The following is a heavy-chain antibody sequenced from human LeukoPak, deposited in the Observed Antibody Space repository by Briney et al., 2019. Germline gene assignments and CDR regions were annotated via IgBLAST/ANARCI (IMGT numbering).Heavy chain of an antibody. J-gene: IGHJ5*02. CDR1: GFTFSSYW. CDR3: ARDLEWYSGNWFDP. V-gene: IGHV3-7*01. CDR2: IKQDGSEK. D-gene: IGHD3-3*01. Sequence: PGGSLRLSCAASGFTFSSYWMSWVRQAPGKGLEWVANIKQDGSEKYYVDSVKGRFTISRDNAKNSLYLQMNSLRAEDTAVYYCARDLEWYSGNWFDPWGQGTLVTVSS.